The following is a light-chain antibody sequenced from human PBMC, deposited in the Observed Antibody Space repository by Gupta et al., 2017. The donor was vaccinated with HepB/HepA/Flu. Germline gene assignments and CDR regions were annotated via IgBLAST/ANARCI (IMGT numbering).Light chain of an antibody. CDR1: QSVSSN. CDR3: QQYNNWPIYT. Sequence: ELVMTQSPATLSVSPGERATLSCRASQSVSSNLAWYQQKPGQAPRLLIYGASSRATGIPDRFSGSGSGTEFTLTISSRQSEDFVVYYCQQYNNWPIYTFGQGTKLEIK. V-gene: IGKV3D-15*01. CDR2: GAS. J-gene: IGKJ2*01.